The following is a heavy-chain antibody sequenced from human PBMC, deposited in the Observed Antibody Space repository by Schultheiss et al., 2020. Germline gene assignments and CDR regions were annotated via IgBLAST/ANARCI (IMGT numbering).Heavy chain of an antibody. Sequence: GGSLRLSCAASGFTFSSYGMHWVRQAPGKGLEWVAVIWYDGSNKYYADSVKGRFTISRDNSKNTLYLQMNSLRAEDTAVYYCARDGLRVVVPAAMGYFDYWGQGTLVNVSS. CDR2: IWYDGSNK. CDR3: ARDGLRVVVPAAMGYFDY. D-gene: IGHD2-2*01. CDR1: GFTFSSYG. J-gene: IGHJ4*02. V-gene: IGHV3-33*01.